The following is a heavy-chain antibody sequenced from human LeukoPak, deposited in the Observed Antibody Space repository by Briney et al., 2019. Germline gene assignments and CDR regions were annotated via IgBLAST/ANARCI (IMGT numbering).Heavy chain of an antibody. D-gene: IGHD7-27*01. Sequence: SGGSLRLFCAASGFTFCSYWMLWVRQAPGKGLVWVSRINSDGSSTSYADSVKGRFTISRDNAKNTLYLQMNSLRAEDTAVYYCARTPGDRYYYYGMDVWGQGTMVTVSS. V-gene: IGHV3-74*01. CDR3: ARTPGDRYYYYGMDV. J-gene: IGHJ6*02. CDR1: GFTFCSYW. CDR2: INSDGSST.